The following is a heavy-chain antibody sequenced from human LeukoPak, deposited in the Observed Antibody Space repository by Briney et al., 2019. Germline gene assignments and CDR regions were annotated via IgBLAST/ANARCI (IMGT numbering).Heavy chain of an antibody. V-gene: IGHV3-23*01. CDR1: GFTFGNSA. Sequence: GGSLRLSCEVSGFTFGNSAMSWVRQPPGKGLEWISGISASGHYTSTADSLKGRFTISRDNSKNTLYLQMNSLRAEDTALYYCAKDGSWGDYYFYFYIDVWGKGTTVTVSS. J-gene: IGHJ6*03. CDR3: AKDGSWGDYYFYFYIDV. CDR2: ISASGHYT. D-gene: IGHD3-16*01.